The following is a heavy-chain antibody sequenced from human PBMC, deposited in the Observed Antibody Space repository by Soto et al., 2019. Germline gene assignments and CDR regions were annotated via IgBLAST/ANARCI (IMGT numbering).Heavy chain of an antibody. J-gene: IGHJ4*02. CDR1: GFTFSSYG. CDR3: AKEGGSSSWGYYFDY. CDR2: ISYDGSNK. Sequence: GGSLRLSCAASGFTFSSYGMHWVRQAPGKGLEWVAVISYDGSNKYYADSVKGRFTISRDNSKNTLYLQMNSLRAEDTAVYYCAKEGGSSSWGYYFDYWGQGTLVTVSS. D-gene: IGHD6-13*01. V-gene: IGHV3-30*18.